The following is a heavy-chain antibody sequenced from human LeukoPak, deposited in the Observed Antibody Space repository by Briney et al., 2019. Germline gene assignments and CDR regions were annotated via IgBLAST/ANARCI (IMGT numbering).Heavy chain of an antibody. CDR1: GFTFSSYG. CDR3: ARAAYDSTGYLTL. V-gene: IGHV3-33*01. J-gene: IGHJ4*02. D-gene: IGHD3-22*01. CDR2: IWYDGSNK. Sequence: PGGSLRLSCAASGFTFSSYGMHWVRQAPGKGLEWVAVIWYDGSNKYHADSVKGRFTISRDNSENKLYLQMNSLRAEDTAVYYCARAAYDSTGYLTLWGQGTLVTVSS.